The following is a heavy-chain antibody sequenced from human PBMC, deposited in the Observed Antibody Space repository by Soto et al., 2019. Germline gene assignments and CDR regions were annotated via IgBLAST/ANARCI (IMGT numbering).Heavy chain of an antibody. J-gene: IGHJ4*02. Sequence: GGSLILSCTASGFTFSNYAMSWVRQAPGMGLEWVSTISDSGVNTFFGDSMKDRFTISRDNSKRTVYLQLNTVRAEDTAIYYYAGAIGADFFGYWGQGTLVTVSS. CDR1: GFTFSNYA. V-gene: IGHV3-23*01. CDR3: AGAIGADFFGY. CDR2: ISDSGVNT. D-gene: IGHD6-25*01.